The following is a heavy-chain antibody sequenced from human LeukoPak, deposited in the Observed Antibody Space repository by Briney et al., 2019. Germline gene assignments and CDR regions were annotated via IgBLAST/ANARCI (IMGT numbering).Heavy chain of an antibody. D-gene: IGHD6-19*01. CDR3: ARQRRGYSSGWYYDY. V-gene: IGHV4-59*01. CDR2: IYYSGST. J-gene: IGHJ4*02. Sequence: SETLSLTCTVSGGSLSSYYWSWIRQPPGKGLEWIGYIYYSGSTNYNPSLKSRVTISVDTSKNQFSLKLTSVTAADTAVYYCARQRRGYSSGWYYDYWGQGTLVTVSS. CDR1: GGSLSSYY.